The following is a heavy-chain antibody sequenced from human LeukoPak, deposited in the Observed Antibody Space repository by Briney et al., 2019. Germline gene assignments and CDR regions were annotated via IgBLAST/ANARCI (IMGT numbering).Heavy chain of an antibody. CDR1: GYTFTSYD. V-gene: IGHV1-8*01. J-gene: IGHJ3*02. Sequence: ASVKVSCKASGYTFTSYDINWVRQATGQGLEWMGWMNPNSGNTGYAQKFQGRVTMTKNTSITTAYMELSSLRSEDTAVYYCARDTVAGANDAFDIWGQGTMVTVSS. D-gene: IGHD6-19*01. CDR2: MNPNSGNT. CDR3: ARDTVAGANDAFDI.